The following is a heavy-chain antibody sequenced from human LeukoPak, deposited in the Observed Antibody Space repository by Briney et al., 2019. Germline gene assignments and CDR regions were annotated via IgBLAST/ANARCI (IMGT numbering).Heavy chain of an antibody. CDR3: ARLVGASWFDS. J-gene: IGHJ5*01. V-gene: IGHV6-1*01. Sequence: SQTLSLTCAISGDSVSTNSATWTWLRQSPSRGLEWLGRTYYRSKWNNDYAVSMKSRITINPDTSKNQFSLQLNSVTPEDTAVYYCARLVGASWFDSWGQGTLVAVSS. CDR2: TYYRSKWNN. D-gene: IGHD1-26*01. CDR1: GDSVSTNSAT.